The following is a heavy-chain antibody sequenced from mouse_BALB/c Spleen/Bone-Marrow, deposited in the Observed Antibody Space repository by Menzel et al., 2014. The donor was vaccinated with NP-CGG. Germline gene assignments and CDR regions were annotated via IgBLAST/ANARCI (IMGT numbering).Heavy chain of an antibody. CDR3: ARGGIAVDY. Sequence: VQLQQSGAELVRPGSSVKISCKASGYAFSVYWMNWVKQRPGQGLEWIGQIYPGDGDTNYNGKFKGRATLTADKSSNTAYMQLRSRTAEDSAVYFCARGGIAVDYWGQGTALIGSS. J-gene: IGHJ2*01. CDR1: GYAFSVYW. V-gene: IGHV1-80*01. CDR2: IYPGDGDT.